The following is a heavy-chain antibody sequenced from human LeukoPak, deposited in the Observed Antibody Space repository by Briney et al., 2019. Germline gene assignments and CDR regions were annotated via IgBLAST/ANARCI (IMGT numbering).Heavy chain of an antibody. CDR2: INPNSGGT. V-gene: IGHV1-2*02. D-gene: IGHD5-24*01. J-gene: IGHJ4*02. Sequence: VASVKVSCKASGGTFSSYAISWVRQAPGQGLEWMGGINPNSGGTNYAQKFQGRVTMTRDTSISTAYMELSRLRSDDTAVYYCARVQSGQSGSDYWGQGTLVTVSS. CDR3: ARVQSGQSGSDY. CDR1: GGTFSSYA.